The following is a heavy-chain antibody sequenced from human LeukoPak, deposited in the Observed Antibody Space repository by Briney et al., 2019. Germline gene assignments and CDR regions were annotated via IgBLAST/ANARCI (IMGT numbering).Heavy chain of an antibody. CDR3: ARDACSGGSCYDY. V-gene: IGHV4-39*07. J-gene: IGHJ4*02. CDR1: GDSISSSSYY. D-gene: IGHD2-15*01. CDR2: IYYSGST. Sequence: SETLSLTCTVSGDSISSSSYYWGWIRQPPGKGLEWIGSIYYSGSTHYNPSPKSRVTISVDTSKNQFSLKLSSVTAADTAVYYCARDACSGGSCYDYWGQGTLVTVSS.